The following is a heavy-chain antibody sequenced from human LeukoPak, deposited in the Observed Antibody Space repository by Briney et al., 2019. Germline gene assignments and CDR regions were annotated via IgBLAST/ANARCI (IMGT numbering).Heavy chain of an antibody. D-gene: IGHD2-8*01. V-gene: IGHV3-21*01. CDR3: ARGGSGYCTNGVCYEGY. Sequence: GGSLRPSCAASGFTFSSYSMNWVRQAPGKGLEWVSSISSSSSYIYYADSVKGRFTISRDNAKNSLYLQMNSLRAEDTAAYYCARGGSGYCTNGVCYEGYWGQGTLVTVSS. CDR1: GFTFSSYS. J-gene: IGHJ4*02. CDR2: ISSSSSYI.